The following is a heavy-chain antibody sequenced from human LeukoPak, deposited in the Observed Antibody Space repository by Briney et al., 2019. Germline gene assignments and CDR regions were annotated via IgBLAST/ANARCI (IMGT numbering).Heavy chain of an antibody. J-gene: IGHJ4*02. Sequence: GGSLRLSCAASGFTCSNYDMHWGRQATEKGLEWVSAIGTAGDTYYQGSVRGRFTMSRENAKNSLYLQMNSLTAGDTAVYYCARGADTHFDYWGQGILVTVSS. CDR2: IGTAGDT. CDR3: ARGADTHFDY. V-gene: IGHV3-13*04. CDR1: GFTCSNYD. D-gene: IGHD2-15*01.